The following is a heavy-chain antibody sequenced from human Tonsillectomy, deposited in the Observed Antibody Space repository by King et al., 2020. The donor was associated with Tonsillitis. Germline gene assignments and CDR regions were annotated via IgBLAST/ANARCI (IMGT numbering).Heavy chain of an antibody. CDR2: IIPICGSA. Sequence: QLVQSWTEVKKQGYSGKISCTASGGVFSSYVISWVRQYPGQGLEWMCGIIPICGSANYAQKFQGRVTITADESTSASYMELSSLRSEYTAVYYCAGGGPLSNIFDVWGQGTMVTVSS. V-gene: IGHV1-69*12. CDR3: AGGGPLSNIFDV. J-gene: IGHJ3*01. CDR1: GGVFSSYV. D-gene: IGHD3-16*02.